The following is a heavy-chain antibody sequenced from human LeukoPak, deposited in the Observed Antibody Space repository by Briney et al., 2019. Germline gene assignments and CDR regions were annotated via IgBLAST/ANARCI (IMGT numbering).Heavy chain of an antibody. J-gene: IGHJ6*03. V-gene: IGHV3-23*01. CDR2: ISGSGGST. Sequence: GGSLRLSCAASGFTFSSYAMSWVRQAPGKGLEWVSAISGSGGSTYYADSVKGRFTISRDNSKNKLYLQMNSLRAEDTAVYYCARGRGYSYGYGVYYYYYMDVWGKRTTVTVSS. CDR3: ARGRGYSYGYGVYYYYYMDV. CDR1: GFTFSSYA. D-gene: IGHD5-18*01.